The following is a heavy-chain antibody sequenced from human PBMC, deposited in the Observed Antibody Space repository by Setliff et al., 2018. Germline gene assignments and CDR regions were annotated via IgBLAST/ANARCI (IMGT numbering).Heavy chain of an antibody. Sequence: ASVKVSCKASGYTFNNYFLHWVRQAPGQGLEWMGIINPSGGLTRYAQKFQGKVTMTRDTSTNTAFMQLSSLRSDDTAVYYCVREGVDSRSSTDYRYHMDVWGKGTTVTVSS. V-gene: IGHV1-46*02. J-gene: IGHJ6*03. D-gene: IGHD3-22*01. CDR3: VREGVDSRSSTDYRYHMDV. CDR2: INPSGGLT. CDR1: GYTFNNYF.